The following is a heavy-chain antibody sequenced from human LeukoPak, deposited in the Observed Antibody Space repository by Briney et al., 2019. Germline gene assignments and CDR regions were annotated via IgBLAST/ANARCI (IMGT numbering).Heavy chain of an antibody. CDR1: GGSISSSNSY. CDR3: ARDAGIAVAGQISLFDY. V-gene: IGHV4-39*07. CDR2: IYYSGST. Sequence: PSETLSLTCNVSGGSISSSNSYWGWIRQPPGKGLEWIASIYYSGSTYYNPSLKSRVTISVDTSKNQFSLKLSSVTAADTAVYYCARDAGIAVAGQISLFDYWGQGTLVTVSS. J-gene: IGHJ4*02. D-gene: IGHD6-19*01.